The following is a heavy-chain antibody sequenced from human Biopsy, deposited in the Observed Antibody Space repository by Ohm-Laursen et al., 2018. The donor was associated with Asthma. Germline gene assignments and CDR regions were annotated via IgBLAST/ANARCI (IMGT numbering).Heavy chain of an antibody. CDR1: GYTFISYA. V-gene: IGHV1-3*01. Sequence: ASVKVSYKASGYTFISYAIHWVRQAPGQRLEWMGWINAGNGNTKYSQKFQGRVTITRDTSASTAYMELSSLRSEGTAVYYCARTYYDFLTGQVNDAFDIWGQGTMVTVSS. D-gene: IGHD3-9*01. J-gene: IGHJ3*02. CDR2: INAGNGNT. CDR3: ARTYYDFLTGQVNDAFDI.